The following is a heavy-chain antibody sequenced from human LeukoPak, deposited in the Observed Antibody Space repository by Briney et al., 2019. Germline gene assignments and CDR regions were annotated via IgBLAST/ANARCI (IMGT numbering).Heavy chain of an antibody. D-gene: IGHD6-19*01. CDR2: IKQDGSEE. J-gene: IGHJ4*02. V-gene: IGHV3-7*01. CDR3: AGGSGWLIEVY. Sequence: GASLRLSCAASGFTFSTYWLSWVRQAPEKRLEWVANIKQDGSEEAYVDSVKGRFTISRDNAKNSLYLQMNSLRAEDTAVCYFAGGSGWLIEVYWGQGSLVTVSS. CDR1: GFTFSTYW.